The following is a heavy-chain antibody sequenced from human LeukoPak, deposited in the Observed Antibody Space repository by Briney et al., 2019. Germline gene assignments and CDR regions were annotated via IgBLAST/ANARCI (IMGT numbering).Heavy chain of an antibody. J-gene: IGHJ6*02. D-gene: IGHD1-26*01. Sequence: ASVKVSCKASGGTFSSYAISWVRQAPGQGLEWMGRIIPILGIANYAQKFQGRVTITADKSTSTAYMELSSLRSEDTAVYYWARAAAIVGAGYYFYGMDVWCQGTTVTVSS. CDR3: ARAAAIVGAGYYFYGMDV. CDR1: GGTFSSYA. V-gene: IGHV1-69*04. CDR2: IIPILGIA.